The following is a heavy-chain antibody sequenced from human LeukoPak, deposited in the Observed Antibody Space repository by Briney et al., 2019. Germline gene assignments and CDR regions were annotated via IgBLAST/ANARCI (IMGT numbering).Heavy chain of an antibody. CDR2: INHSGST. J-gene: IGHJ4*02. CDR1: GGSFSGYY. CDR3: ARGAHYDSSGYIYYFDY. Sequence: SETLSLTRAVYGGSFSGYYWSWIRQPPGKGLEWIGEINHSGSTNYNPSLKSRVTISVDTSKNQFSLKLSSVTAADTAVYYCARGAHYDSSGYIYYFDYWGQGTLVTVSS. V-gene: IGHV4-34*01. D-gene: IGHD3-22*01.